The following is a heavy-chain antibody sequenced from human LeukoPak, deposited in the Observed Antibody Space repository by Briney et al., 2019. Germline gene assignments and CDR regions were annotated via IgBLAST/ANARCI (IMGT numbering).Heavy chain of an antibody. CDR2: IYYSGST. V-gene: IGHV4-39*07. CDR1: GGSISSSSYY. Sequence: PSETLSLTCTVSGGSISSSSYYWGWIRQPPGKGLEWIGSIYYSGSTYYNPSLKSRVTISVDTSKNQFSLKLSSVTAADTAVYYCVREPGWYYYYLDVWGKGTTVTVSS. D-gene: IGHD2-15*01. CDR3: VREPGWYYYYLDV. J-gene: IGHJ6*03.